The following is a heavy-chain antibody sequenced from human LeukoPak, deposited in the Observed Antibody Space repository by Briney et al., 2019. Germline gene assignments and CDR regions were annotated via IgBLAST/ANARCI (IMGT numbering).Heavy chain of an antibody. D-gene: IGHD2-2*01. Sequence: PGASLRLSCAASGFAFSSYGMTWVRQAPGKGLEWVSVISGSGGSTYYADSVQGRFTISRDNSKYTLYLQMNSLRAEDTAVYYCAKGGCSTTTCLNWFDPWGQGTLVTVSS. CDR3: AKGGCSTTTCLNWFDP. J-gene: IGHJ5*02. CDR2: ISGSGGST. CDR1: GFAFSSYG. V-gene: IGHV3-23*01.